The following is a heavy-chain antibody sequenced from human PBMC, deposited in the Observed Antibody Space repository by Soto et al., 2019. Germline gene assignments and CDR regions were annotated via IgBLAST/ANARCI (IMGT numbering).Heavy chain of an antibody. D-gene: IGHD6-6*01. V-gene: IGHV4-34*01. J-gene: IGHJ4*02. CDR3: ARTSRFDC. Sequence: QVQLQQWGAGLLKPSETLSLTCAVYCGSFSGYYWSWIRQPPGKGLEWIGEINHSGSTNYNPSLKRRATMSVDTSKNQFSLKLSSVTAAHTAVYYCARTSRFDCWGQGTLVTVSS. CDR1: CGSFSGYY. CDR2: INHSGST.